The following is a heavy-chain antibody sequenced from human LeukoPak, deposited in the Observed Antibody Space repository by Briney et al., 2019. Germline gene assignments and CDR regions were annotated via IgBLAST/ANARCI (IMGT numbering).Heavy chain of an antibody. Sequence: SETLSLTCTVSGFSISSGYYWGWIRQPPGKGLEWIGSIYHGGSTYYNPSLKSRVTISEDTPKNQFSLKLRSVTAADTAVYHCARGYCSSTNCGFDYWGQGTLVTVSS. CDR2: IYHGGST. V-gene: IGHV4-38-2*02. J-gene: IGHJ4*02. CDR3: ARGYCSSTNCGFDY. D-gene: IGHD2-2*01. CDR1: GFSISSGYY.